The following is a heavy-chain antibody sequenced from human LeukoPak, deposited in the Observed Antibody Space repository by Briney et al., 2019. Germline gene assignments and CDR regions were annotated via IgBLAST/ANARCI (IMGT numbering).Heavy chain of an antibody. CDR1: GFTFDDYA. J-gene: IGHJ2*01. Sequence: PGGSLRLSCAASGFTFDDYAMHWVRQAPGKGLEWVSGISWNSGSMGYADSVKGRFTISRDNAKNSLYLQMNSLRAEDTALYYCAKGAVAGNYWYFDLWGRGTLVTVSS. D-gene: IGHD6-19*01. V-gene: IGHV3-9*01. CDR3: AKGAVAGNYWYFDL. CDR2: ISWNSGSM.